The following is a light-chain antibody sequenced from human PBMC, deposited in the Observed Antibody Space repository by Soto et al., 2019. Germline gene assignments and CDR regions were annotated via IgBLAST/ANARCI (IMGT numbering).Light chain of an antibody. J-gene: IGKJ1*01. V-gene: IGKV3-20*01. CDR3: QQYGSSRWT. Sequence: EIVMTQSPATLSVSPWERATLSCRASQSVSSSYLAWYQQKPGQAPRLLIYGASSRATGIPDRFSGSGSGTDFTLTISRLEPEDFAVYYCQQYGSSRWTFGQGTKVDI. CDR2: GAS. CDR1: QSVSSSY.